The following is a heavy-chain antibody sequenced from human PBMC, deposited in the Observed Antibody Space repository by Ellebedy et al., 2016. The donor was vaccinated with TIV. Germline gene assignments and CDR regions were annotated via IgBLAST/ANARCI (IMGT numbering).Heavy chain of an antibody. CDR3: ARVSGWSPGDGFDF. J-gene: IGHJ3*01. V-gene: IGHV1-3*01. D-gene: IGHD6-19*01. CDR2: INPNNDYT. Sequence: AASVKVSCKASGYTFTKYPMHWVRQAPGQRLEWIGRINPNNDYTRYSQKFQGRVNMTRETSASTGHMELSSLRFEDTAVYYCARVSGWSPGDGFDFWGQGTMISVSS. CDR1: GYTFTKYP.